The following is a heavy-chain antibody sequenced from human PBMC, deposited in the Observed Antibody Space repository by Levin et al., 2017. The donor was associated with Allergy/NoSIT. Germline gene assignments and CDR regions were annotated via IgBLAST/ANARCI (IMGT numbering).Heavy chain of an antibody. Sequence: PGGSLRLSCAASGFTFSSYGMHWVRQAPGKGLEWVAVIWYDGSNKYYADSVKGRFTISRDNSKNTLYLQMNSLRAEDTAVYYCARDFVRKQEGFQHWGQGTLVTVSS. V-gene: IGHV3-33*01. CDR1: GFTFSSYG. CDR3: ARDFVRKQEGFQH. CDR2: IWYDGSNK. J-gene: IGHJ1*01.